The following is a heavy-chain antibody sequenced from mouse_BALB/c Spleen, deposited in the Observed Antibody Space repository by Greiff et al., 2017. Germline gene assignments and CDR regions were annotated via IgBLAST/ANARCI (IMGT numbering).Heavy chain of an antibody. CDR3: AREDDGYLPFDY. CDR1: GYTFTDYN. V-gene: IGHV1-18*01. CDR2: INPNNGGT. Sequence: EVKLQESGPELVKPGASVKIPCKASGYTFTDYNMDWVKQSHGKSLEWIGDINPNNGGTIYNQKFKGKATLTVDKSSSTAYMELRSLTSEDTAVYYCAREDDGYLPFDYWGQGTTLTVSS. D-gene: IGHD2-3*01. J-gene: IGHJ2*01.